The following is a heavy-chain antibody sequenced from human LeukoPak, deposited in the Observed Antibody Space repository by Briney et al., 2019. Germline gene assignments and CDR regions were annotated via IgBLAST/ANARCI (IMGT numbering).Heavy chain of an antibody. CDR3: AIGHISSPFYFDF. D-gene: IGHD2-2*01. V-gene: IGHV3-20*04. CDR1: GFALDEHG. CDR2: INGRGGGT. Sequence: GGSLRLSCTASGFALDEHGMSWVRQVPGKGLEWVSGINGRGGGTGYADPLRGRFTISRDNAKNSLYLQMDSLRAEDTALYYCAIGHISSPFYFDFWGQGTLVTVS. J-gene: IGHJ4*02.